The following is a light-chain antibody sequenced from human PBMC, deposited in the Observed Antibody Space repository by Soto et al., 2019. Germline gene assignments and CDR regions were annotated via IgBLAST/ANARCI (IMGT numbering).Light chain of an antibody. CDR1: QSISSY. CDR2: AAS. V-gene: IGKV1-39*01. J-gene: IGKJ4*02. CDR3: QQSYSFPHT. Sequence: DIQMTQSPPSLSASVGDRVTITSRASQSISSYLNWYQQKPGSAPKLLIYAASSLQSGVPSRFSGSGSGTDFTLTISSLQPEDFATYYCQQSYSFPHTFGGGTKVEIK.